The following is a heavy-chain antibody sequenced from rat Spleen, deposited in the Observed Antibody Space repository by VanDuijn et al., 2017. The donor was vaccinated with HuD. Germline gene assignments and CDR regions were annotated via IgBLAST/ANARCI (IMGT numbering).Heavy chain of an antibody. D-gene: IGHD1-2*01. J-gene: IGHJ2*01. CDR1: GFTFSDYN. Sequence: EVQLVESGGGLVQPGRSLKLSCAASGFTFSDYNMAWVRQAPKKGLEWVATISFDGSDTYYRDSVKGRFTFSRDNAKSTLYLQMDSLRSEDTATYYCATHYYTTYFDYWGQGVMVTVSS. V-gene: IGHV5-7*01. CDR2: ISFDGSDT. CDR3: ATHYYTTYFDY.